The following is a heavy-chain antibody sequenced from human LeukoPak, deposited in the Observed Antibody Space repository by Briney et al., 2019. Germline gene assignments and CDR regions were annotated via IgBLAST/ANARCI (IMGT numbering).Heavy chain of an antibody. CDR2: IYGGGST. D-gene: IGHD3-22*01. J-gene: IGHJ3*01. Sequence: GGSLRLSCAASGFTVTRNYVSWVRQAPGKGPECVSLIYGGGSTYYADSVKGRFTISRDNSKNTVYLQMNSVRVEDTAVYYCARGVTVRGGPFDVWGQGTMVIVSS. CDR1: GFTVTRNY. CDR3: ARGVTVRGGPFDV. V-gene: IGHV3-66*01.